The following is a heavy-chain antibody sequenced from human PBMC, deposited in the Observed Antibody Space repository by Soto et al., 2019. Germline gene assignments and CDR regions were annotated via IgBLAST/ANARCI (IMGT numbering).Heavy chain of an antibody. J-gene: IGHJ5*02. Sequence: QLQLQESGPGLVKPSETLSLTCTVSGGSINSSGYFWGWIRQPPGKGLEWIGNIYYNGNTCYNPSPKGRVALSVGGSKHQFSLELNSVSAADPAAYCCALHQWEGAAATGKFGPWGQGTLVTVSS. CDR3: ALHQWEGAAATGKFGP. D-gene: IGHD2-15*01. CDR2: IYYNGNT. CDR1: GGSINSSGYF. V-gene: IGHV4-39*01.